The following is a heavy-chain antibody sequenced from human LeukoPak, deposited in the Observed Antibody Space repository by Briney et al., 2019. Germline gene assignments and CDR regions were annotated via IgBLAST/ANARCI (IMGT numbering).Heavy chain of an antibody. J-gene: IGHJ4*02. V-gene: IGHV3-30*18. Sequence: GGSLRLSCTVSGFTFGRYGMHWVRQAPGKGLEWLAVTSYDGGVNFYGDSVKGRFTISRDNSKNTLYLQMNSLRVEDTAMYFCAKVGDNSNWQTLYFDYWGQGTLVIVSS. CDR1: GFTFGRYG. CDR2: TSYDGGVN. D-gene: IGHD6-13*01. CDR3: AKVGDNSNWQTLYFDY.